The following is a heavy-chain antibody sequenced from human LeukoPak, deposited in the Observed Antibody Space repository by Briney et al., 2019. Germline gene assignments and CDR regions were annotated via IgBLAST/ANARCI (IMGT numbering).Heavy chain of an antibody. Sequence: ASVKVSCKASGYTFTSYDINWVRQATGQGLEWMGWMNPNSGNTGYAQKFQGRVTLTADKTASTVYMELSSLRSEDTAIYYCARESRMITFGGVTVAYYFDSWGQGTLVTVSS. CDR3: ARESRMITFGGVTVAYYFDS. J-gene: IGHJ4*02. V-gene: IGHV1-8*01. D-gene: IGHD3-16*01. CDR2: MNPNSGNT. CDR1: GYTFTSYD.